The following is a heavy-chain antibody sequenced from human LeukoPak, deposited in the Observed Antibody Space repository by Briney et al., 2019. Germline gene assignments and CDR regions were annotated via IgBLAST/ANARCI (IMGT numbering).Heavy chain of an antibody. CDR3: ANGPSWTDILTGYYIS. J-gene: IGHJ4*02. CDR2: ISGSGGST. CDR1: GFTFSSYA. D-gene: IGHD3-9*01. V-gene: IGHV3-23*01. Sequence: GRSLRLSCAASGFTFSSYAMSWVRQAPGKGLEWVSAISGSGGSTYYADSVKGRFTISRDNSKNTLYLQMNSLRAEDTAVYYCANGPSWTDILTGYYISWGQGTLVTVSS.